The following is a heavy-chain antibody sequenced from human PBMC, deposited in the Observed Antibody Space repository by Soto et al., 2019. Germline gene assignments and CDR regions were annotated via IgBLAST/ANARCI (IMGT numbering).Heavy chain of an antibody. V-gene: IGHV4-59*01. CDR2: IYYSGST. J-gene: IGHJ5*02. Sequence: PSETLSLTCTVSGGSISSYYWSWIRQSPGKGLEWIGYIYYSGSTNYNPSLKSRVTISVDTSKNQFSLKLSSVTAADTAVYYCAREGAAADRRWFDPWGQGTLVTVSS. CDR3: AREGAAADRRWFDP. D-gene: IGHD6-13*01. CDR1: GGSISSYY.